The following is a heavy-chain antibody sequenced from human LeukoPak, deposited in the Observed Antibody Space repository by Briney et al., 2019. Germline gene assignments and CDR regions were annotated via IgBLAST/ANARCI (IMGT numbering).Heavy chain of an antibody. J-gene: IGHJ4*02. CDR3: ARSSGWSFFDC. CDR1: GGSISSYY. V-gene: IGHV4-59*01. Sequence: SETLSLTCTVSGGSISSYYWSWIRQTPGKGLEWIGCINYSGNTDYSPSLKSRLTISVDTSKNQFSMRLRSVTAADTAVYYCARSSGWSFFDCWGQGSLVTVSS. CDR2: INYSGNT. D-gene: IGHD6-19*01.